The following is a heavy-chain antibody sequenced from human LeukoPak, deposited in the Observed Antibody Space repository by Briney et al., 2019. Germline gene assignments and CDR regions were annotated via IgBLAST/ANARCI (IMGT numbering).Heavy chain of an antibody. V-gene: IGHV5-51*01. CDR1: GYXFTSYW. D-gene: IGHD6-13*01. J-gene: IGHJ4*02. CDR3: ARQQTYSSSWQGFDY. Sequence: GESLKISCNGSGYXFTSYWIGWVRQMPGKGLEWMGIIYPGDSDTRYSPSFQGQVTISADKSISTAYLQWSSLKASDTAMYYCARQQTYSSSWQGFDYWGQGTLVTVSS. CDR2: IYPGDSDT.